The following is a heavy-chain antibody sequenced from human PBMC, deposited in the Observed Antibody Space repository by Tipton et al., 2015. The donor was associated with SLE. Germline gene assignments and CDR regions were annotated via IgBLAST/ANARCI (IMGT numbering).Heavy chain of an antibody. Sequence: QLVQSGAEVKKPGASVKVSCKASGYTFTSYDINWVRQATGQGLEWMGWMNPNSGNTGYAQKFQGRVTMTRNTSVSTAYMELGSLRSEDTAVYYCARGKKDDFWSGYYYYYMDVWGKGTTVTVSS. CDR2: MNPNSGNT. CDR1: GYTFTSYD. J-gene: IGHJ6*03. D-gene: IGHD3-3*01. CDR3: ARGKKDDFWSGYYYYYMDV. V-gene: IGHV1-8*02.